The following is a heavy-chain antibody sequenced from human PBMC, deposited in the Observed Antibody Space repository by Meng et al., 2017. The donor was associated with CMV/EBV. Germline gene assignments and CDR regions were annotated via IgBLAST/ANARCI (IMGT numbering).Heavy chain of an antibody. CDR2: INLKTGGT. Sequence: ASVKVSCKASGYKFIDYHMHWVRQAPGQGLQWMGWINLKTGGTNYLQKFQGRVTMTRDTSISTAYMELSRLRSDDTAVYYCASLHIKGPMDVWGQGNPGHRLL. J-gene: IGHJ6*02. CDR1: GYKFIDYH. V-gene: IGHV1-2*02. D-gene: IGHD2-21*01. CDR3: ASLHIKGPMDV.